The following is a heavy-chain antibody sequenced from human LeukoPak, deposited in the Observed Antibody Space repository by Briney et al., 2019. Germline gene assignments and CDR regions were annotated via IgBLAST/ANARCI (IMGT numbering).Heavy chain of an antibody. V-gene: IGHV3-21*01. CDR2: ISSSSSYI. CDR3: ARDWDFDWYNYYGMDV. J-gene: IGHJ6*04. CDR1: GFTFSSYS. D-gene: IGHD3-9*01. Sequence: GGSLRLSCAASGFTFSSYSMNWVRQAPGKGLEWVSSISSSSSYIYYADSVKGRFTISRDNAKNSLYLQMNSLRAEDTAVYYCARDWDFDWYNYYGMDVWGKGTTVTVSS.